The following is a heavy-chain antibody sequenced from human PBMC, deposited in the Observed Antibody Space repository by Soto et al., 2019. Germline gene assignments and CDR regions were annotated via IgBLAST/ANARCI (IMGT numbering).Heavy chain of an antibody. CDR3: AREYGDYESWFDY. D-gene: IGHD4-17*01. V-gene: IGHV3-13*01. Sequence: PGGSLRLSCAASGFTFSSDDMHWVRQATGKGLEWVSAIGTAGDTYYPGSVKGRFTISRENAKNSLYLQMNSLRAGDTAVYYCAREYGDYESWFDYWGQGTLVTVSS. CDR2: IGTAGDT. J-gene: IGHJ4*02. CDR1: GFTFSSDD.